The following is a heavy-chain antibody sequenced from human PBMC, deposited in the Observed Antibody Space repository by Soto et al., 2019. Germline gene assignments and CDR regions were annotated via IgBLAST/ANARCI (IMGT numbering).Heavy chain of an antibody. CDR2: ISSSSSYI. CDR1: GFTFSSYS. V-gene: IGHV3-21*01. CDR3: ARSVGWLLEYYFDC. J-gene: IGHJ4*02. D-gene: IGHD3-9*01. Sequence: GGSLRLSCAASGFTFSSYSMNWVRQAPGKGLEWVSSISSSSSYIYYADSVKGRFTISRDNAKNSPYLQMNSLRAEDTAVYYCARSVGWLLEYYFDCWGQGTLVTVSS.